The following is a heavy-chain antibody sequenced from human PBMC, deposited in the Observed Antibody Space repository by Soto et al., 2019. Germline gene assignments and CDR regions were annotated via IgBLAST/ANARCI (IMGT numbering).Heavy chain of an antibody. CDR3: LLLGGEGGLFGRPY. J-gene: IGHJ4*02. V-gene: IGHV1-18*01. Sequence: ASVKVSCKASGYTFTSYGISWVRQAPGQGLEWMGWISAYNGNTNYAQKLQGRVTMTTDTSTSTAYMELRSLRSDDTAVYYCLLLGGEGGLFGRPYWGQGTLVTVSS. CDR2: ISAYNGNT. D-gene: IGHD3-16*01. CDR1: GYTFTSYG.